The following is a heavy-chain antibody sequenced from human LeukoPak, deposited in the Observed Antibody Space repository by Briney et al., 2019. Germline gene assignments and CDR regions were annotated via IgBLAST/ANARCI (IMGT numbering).Heavy chain of an antibody. CDR2: ISSSGSTI. V-gene: IGHV3-11*01. D-gene: IGHD3-10*01. CDR1: GFTFSDYY. CDR3: AREGSYYGSGSYSFYYNYYMDV. Sequence: GGSLRLSCAASGFTFSDYYMSWTRQAPGKGLEWVSYISSSGSTIYYADSVKGRFTISRDNAKNSLYLQMNSLRAEDTAVYYCAREGSYYGSGSYSFYYNYYMDVWGKGTTVTISS. J-gene: IGHJ6*03.